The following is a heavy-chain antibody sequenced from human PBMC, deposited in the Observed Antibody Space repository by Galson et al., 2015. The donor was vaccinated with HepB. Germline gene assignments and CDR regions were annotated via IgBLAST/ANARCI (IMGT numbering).Heavy chain of an antibody. CDR1: GFTFGSYS. J-gene: IGHJ5*02. CDR2: ISSSSSYI. CDR3: ASSRCGGDCYSNWFDP. D-gene: IGHD2-21*01. Sequence: SLRLSCAASGFTFGSYSMNWVRQAPGKGLEWVSSISSSSSYIYYADSVKGRFTISRDNAKNSLYLQMNSLRAEDTAVYYCASSRCGGDCYSNWFDPWGQGTLVTVSS. V-gene: IGHV3-21*01.